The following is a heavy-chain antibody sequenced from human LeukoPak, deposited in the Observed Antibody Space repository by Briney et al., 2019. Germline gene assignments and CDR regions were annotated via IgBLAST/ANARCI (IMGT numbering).Heavy chain of an antibody. D-gene: IGHD3-10*01. J-gene: IGHJ4*02. CDR1: GFTFSSYA. CDR3: VKDLAMVRGVIIPRLGFDY. CDR2: ISSNGGST. V-gene: IGHV3-64D*06. Sequence: PGGSLRLSCSASGFTFSSYAMYWVRQAPGKGLEYVSAISSNGGSTYYADSVKGRFTISRDNSKNTLYLQMSSLRAEDTAVYYCVKDLAMVRGVIIPRLGFDYWGRGTLVTVSS.